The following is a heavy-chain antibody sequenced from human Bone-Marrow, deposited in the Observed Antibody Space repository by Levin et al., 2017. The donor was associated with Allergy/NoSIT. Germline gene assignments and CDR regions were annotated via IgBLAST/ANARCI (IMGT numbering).Heavy chain of an antibody. V-gene: IGHV4-4*02. Sequence: SETLSLTCVVSGASISSHDWWSWVRQAPGKGLEWIAEVHHSGSTNYNPSLKSRVSISVDKSKNYISLRVSSVTAADTAVYYCARNGIYCMDVWGRGTTVTVSS. CDR1: GASISSHDW. CDR2: VHHSGST. J-gene: IGHJ6*03. D-gene: IGHD1-14*01. CDR3: ARNGIYCMDV.